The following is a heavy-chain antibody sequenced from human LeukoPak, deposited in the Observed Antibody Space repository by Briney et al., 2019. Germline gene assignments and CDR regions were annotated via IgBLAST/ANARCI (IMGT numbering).Heavy chain of an antibody. CDR2: IKSKSNGGTT. CDR3: TKFDYAAFEY. V-gene: IGHV3-15*01. D-gene: IGHD4-17*01. CDR1: GFTFSNAW. J-gene: IGHJ4*02. Sequence: PGGSDRLSCVASGFTFSNAWMSWVRQAPGKGLEWVGRIKSKSNGGTTDYAAPVKGRFTISRDDSKNTLYLQMNSLKPEDTAVYYCTKFDYAAFEYWGQGALVTVSS.